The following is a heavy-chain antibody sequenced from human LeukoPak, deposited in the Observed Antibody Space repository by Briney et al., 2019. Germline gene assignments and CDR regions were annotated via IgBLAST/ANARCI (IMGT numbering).Heavy chain of an antibody. CDR1: GFTFSGSA. Sequence: GGSLKLSCAASGFTFSGSAMHWVRQAPGKGLEWVSAISGSGGSTYYADSVKGRFTISRDNSKNTLYLQMNSLRAEDTAVYYCAKDRTLQLELRGYWGQGTLVTVSS. CDR2: ISGSGGST. CDR3: AKDRTLQLELRGY. V-gene: IGHV3-23*01. J-gene: IGHJ4*02. D-gene: IGHD1-7*01.